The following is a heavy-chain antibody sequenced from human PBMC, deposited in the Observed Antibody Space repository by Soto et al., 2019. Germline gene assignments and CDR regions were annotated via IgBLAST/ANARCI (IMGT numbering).Heavy chain of an antibody. CDR1: GFTFSSYG. V-gene: IGHV3-30*18. CDR2: ISYDGSNK. D-gene: IGHD1-20*01. CDR3: AKGTLTGSGAGRGGMDV. J-gene: IGHJ6*01. Sequence: QVQLVESGGGVVQPGRSLRLSCAASGFTFSSYGMHWVRQAPGKGLEWVAVISYDGSNKYYADSVKGRFTISRDNSKNTLYLQMNSLRAEDTAVYYCAKGTLTGSGAGRGGMDVW.